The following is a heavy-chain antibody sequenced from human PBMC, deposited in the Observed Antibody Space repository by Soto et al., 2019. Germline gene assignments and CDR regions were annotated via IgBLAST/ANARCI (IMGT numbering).Heavy chain of an antibody. CDR1: GYTFTSYY. Sequence: GASVKVSCKASGYTFTSYYMHWVRQAPGQGLEWMGIINPSGGSTSYAQKFQGRVTMTRDTSTSTVYMELSSLRSEDTAVYYCAREKNHIVVVTAIRYFDYWGQGTLVTVSS. V-gene: IGHV1-46*01. D-gene: IGHD2-21*02. J-gene: IGHJ4*02. CDR3: AREKNHIVVVTAIRYFDY. CDR2: INPSGGST.